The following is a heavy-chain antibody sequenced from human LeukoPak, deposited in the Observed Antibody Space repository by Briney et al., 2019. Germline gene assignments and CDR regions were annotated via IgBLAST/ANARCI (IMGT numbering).Heavy chain of an antibody. J-gene: IGHJ4*02. CDR2: ISSGSSYI. D-gene: IGHD3-3*01. V-gene: IGHV3-21*01. Sequence: GGSLRLSCAASGFTFSSYSMNWVRQAPGKGLEWVSTISSGSSYIYYADSVKGRFTVSRDNAKNSLFLQMNSLRAEDTAVYYCESQRFGATDYWGQGTLVTVSS. CDR1: GFTFSSYS. CDR3: ESQRFGATDY.